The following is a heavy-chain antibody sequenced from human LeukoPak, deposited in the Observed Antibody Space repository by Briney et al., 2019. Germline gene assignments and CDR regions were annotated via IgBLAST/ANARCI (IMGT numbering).Heavy chain of an antibody. Sequence: GGSLRLSCAASGFTFSSYSMNWVRQAPGKGLEWVSSISSSSSYIYYADSVKGRFTISRDNAKNSLYLQMNSLRAEDTAVYYCARESTVGSSWYSNYFDYWGQGTLVTVSS. J-gene: IGHJ4*02. CDR1: GFTFSSYS. V-gene: IGHV3-21*01. CDR3: ARESTVGSSWYSNYFDY. D-gene: IGHD6-13*01. CDR2: ISSSSSYI.